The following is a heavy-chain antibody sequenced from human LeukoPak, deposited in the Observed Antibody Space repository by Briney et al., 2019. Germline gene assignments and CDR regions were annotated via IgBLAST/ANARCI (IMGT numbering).Heavy chain of an antibody. J-gene: IGHJ4*02. CDR1: GFTFSSYG. D-gene: IGHD5-12*01. CDR2: ISYDGSNK. V-gene: IGHV3-30*18. Sequence: GRSLRLSCSASGFTFSSYGMHWVRQAPGKGLEWVAVISYDGSNKYYADSVKGRFTISRDNSKNTLYLQMNSLRAEDTAVYYCAKPTDIVATALGYWGQGTLVTVSS. CDR3: AKPTDIVATALGY.